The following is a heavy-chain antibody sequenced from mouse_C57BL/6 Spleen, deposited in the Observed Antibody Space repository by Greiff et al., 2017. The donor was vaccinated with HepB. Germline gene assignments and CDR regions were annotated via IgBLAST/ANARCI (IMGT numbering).Heavy chain of an antibody. D-gene: IGHD1-1*01. CDR2: IYPGDGDT. V-gene: IGHV1-82*01. CDR3: AMGHYYGSSYGGFDY. Sequence: VQLKESGPELVKPGASVKISCKASGYAFSSSWMNWVKQRPGKGLEWIGRIYPGDGDTNYNGKFKGKATLTADKSSSTAYMQLSSLTSEDSAVYFCAMGHYYGSSYGGFDYWGQGTTLTVSS. CDR1: GYAFSSSW. J-gene: IGHJ2*01.